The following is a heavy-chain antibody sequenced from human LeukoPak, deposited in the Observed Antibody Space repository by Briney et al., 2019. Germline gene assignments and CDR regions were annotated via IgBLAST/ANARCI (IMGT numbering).Heavy chain of an antibody. D-gene: IGHD3-22*01. CDR2: INPSGGST. J-gene: IGHJ3*02. CDR3: ARDSGGYYDSSGYLGNHAFDI. V-gene: IGHV1-46*01. Sequence: ASVKVSCKASGYTFTSYYMHWVRQAPGQGLEWMGIINPSGGSTSYAQKFQGRVTMTRDTSTSTVYMELSSLRSEDTAVYYCARDSGGYYDSSGYLGNHAFDIWGQGTIVTVSS. CDR1: GYTFTSYY.